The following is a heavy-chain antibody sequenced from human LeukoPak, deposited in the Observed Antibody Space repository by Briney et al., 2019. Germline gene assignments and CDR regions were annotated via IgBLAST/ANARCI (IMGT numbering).Heavy chain of an antibody. CDR2: VSGSGRNT. V-gene: IGHV3-23*01. J-gene: IGHJ4*02. D-gene: IGHD1-26*01. CDR1: GFTFSNYA. CDR3: VKSRRVGANQRGLFDY. Sequence: GGSLRLSLAGSGFTFSNYAMTWVRQAPGKGLEWVSRVSGSGRNTFYPDSVEGRFTISRDNSKNTVYLQMNSLRADDTAVYYCVKSRRVGANQRGLFDYWGQGTLVTVSP.